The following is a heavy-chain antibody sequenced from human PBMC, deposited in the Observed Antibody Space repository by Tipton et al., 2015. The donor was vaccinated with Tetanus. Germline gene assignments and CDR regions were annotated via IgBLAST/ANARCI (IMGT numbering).Heavy chain of an antibody. V-gene: IGHV3-9*01. CDR3: AKDISSGWSGGVS. J-gene: IGHJ5*02. Sequence: SLRLSCAASGFRFDSYAMFWVRQVPGKGLEWVSGITWNSDHIGYADSVKGRFTTSRDNAKNSLYLHMNNLRVEDTAFYYCAKDISSGWSGGVSWDQGTLVTVSS. CDR2: ITWNSDHI. CDR1: GFRFDSYA. D-gene: IGHD6-19*01.